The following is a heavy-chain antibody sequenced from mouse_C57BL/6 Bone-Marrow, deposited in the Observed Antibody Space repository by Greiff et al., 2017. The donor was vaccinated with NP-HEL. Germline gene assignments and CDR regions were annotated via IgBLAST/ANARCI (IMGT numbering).Heavy chain of an antibody. CDR3: ARSGDGYYGGIFAY. CDR2: IYPRSGNT. J-gene: IGHJ3*01. V-gene: IGHV1-81*01. CDR1: GYTFTSYG. Sequence: QVQLQQSGAELARPGASVKLSCKASGYTFTSYGISWVKQRTGQGLEWIGEIYPRSGNTYYNEKFKGKATLTADKSSSTAYMELRSLTSEDSAVYFCARSGDGYYGGIFAYWGQGTLVTVSA. D-gene: IGHD2-3*01.